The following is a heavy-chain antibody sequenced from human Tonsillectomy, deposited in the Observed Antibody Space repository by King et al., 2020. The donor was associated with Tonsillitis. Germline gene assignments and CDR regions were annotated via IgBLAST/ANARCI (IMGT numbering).Heavy chain of an antibody. D-gene: IGHD6-13*01. CDR3: ARQGRHGAISWSGFDY. V-gene: IGHV5-51*01. CDR1: GDTFSNYW. J-gene: IGHJ4*02. Sequence: EVQLVESGAEVKKPGESLKISCKGSGDTFSNYWIGWVRQMPGKGLEWMGIIYPGDSDTKYSPSFQGQVTILVDKSVNTAYLQWSSLKVSDTAMYYCARQGRHGAISWSGFDYWGQGTLVTVSS. CDR2: IYPGDSDT.